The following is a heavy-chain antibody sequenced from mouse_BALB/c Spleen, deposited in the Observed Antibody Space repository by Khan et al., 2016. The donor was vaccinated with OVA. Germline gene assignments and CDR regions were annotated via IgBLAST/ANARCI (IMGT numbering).Heavy chain of an antibody. CDR2: IHPYNAAT. CDR3: AREASTWDFSFPY. CDR1: GYTFTNYV. V-gene: IGHV1S136*01. D-gene: IGHD4-1*01. Sequence: EVELVESGPELVEPGASVKMSCKASGYTFTNYVIHWVTQKPGQGLEWIGYIHPYNAATRYNEKFKGKATLTSDISSTTAYMELSSLTSEEAAVYYCAREASTWDFSFPYWGQGTLVTVSA. J-gene: IGHJ3*01.